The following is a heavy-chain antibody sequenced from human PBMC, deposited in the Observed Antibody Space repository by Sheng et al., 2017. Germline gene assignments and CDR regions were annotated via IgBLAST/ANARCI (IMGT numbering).Heavy chain of an antibody. CDR3: AKGVVGATTSLYYFDY. CDR2: IYYSGAASA. CDR1: GGPISGYY. J-gene: IGHJ4*02. Sequence: QVQLQESGPGLAKPSETLTLICTVSGGPISGYYWNWIRQPPGEGLEWIGYIYYSGAASANYNPSLKSRVTISVDTSKNQFSLELTSLTAADTAVYFCAKGVVGATTSLYYFDYWGQGTLVTVSS. V-gene: IGHV4-59*01. D-gene: IGHD1-26*01.